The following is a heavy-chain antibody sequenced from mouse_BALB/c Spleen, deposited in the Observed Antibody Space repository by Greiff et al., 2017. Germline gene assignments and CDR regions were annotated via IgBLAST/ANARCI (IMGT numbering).Heavy chain of an antibody. CDR1: GYAFSSYW. J-gene: IGHJ2*01. V-gene: IGHV1-80*01. D-gene: IGHD1-1*01. CDR2: IYPGDGDT. Sequence: QVQLQQSGAELVRPGSSVEISCKASGYAFSSYWMNWVKQRPGQGLEWIGQIYPGDGDTNYNGKFKGKATLTADKSSSTAYMQLSSLTSEDSAVYFCAPTVVATRYFDYWGQGTTLTVSS. CDR3: APTVVATRYFDY.